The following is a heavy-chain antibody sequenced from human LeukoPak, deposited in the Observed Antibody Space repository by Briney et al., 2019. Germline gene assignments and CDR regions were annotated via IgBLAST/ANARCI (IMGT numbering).Heavy chain of an antibody. Sequence: SQTLSLTCAISGDSVSSNSAAWNWIGQSPSRGLEWLGRTYYRSKWYNDYAVSVKSRITINPDTSKNQFSLQLNSVTPEDTAVYYCASPPILRNCGGDCYYYYGMDVWGQGTTVTVSS. D-gene: IGHD2-21*02. CDR1: GDSVSSNSAA. V-gene: IGHV6-1*01. CDR3: ASPPILRNCGGDCYYYYGMDV. CDR2: TYYRSKWYN. J-gene: IGHJ6*02.